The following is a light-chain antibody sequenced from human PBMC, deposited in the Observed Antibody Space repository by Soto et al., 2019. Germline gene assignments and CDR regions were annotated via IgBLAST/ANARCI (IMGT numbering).Light chain of an antibody. J-gene: IGKJ1*01. CDR3: QFGTMVWT. V-gene: IGKV3-20*01. Sequence: EIVLTQSPGTLSLSPGERATLSCRASQSVSDMCLAWYQQKPGQAPRLLIYGASRRATGIPERFSGSGAGTDFTLTISRLEVEDFAVYYCQFGTMVWTFGQGTKVEI. CDR2: GAS. CDR1: QSVSDMC.